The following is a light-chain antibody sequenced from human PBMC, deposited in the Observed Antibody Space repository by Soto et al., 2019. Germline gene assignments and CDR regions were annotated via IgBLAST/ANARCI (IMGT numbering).Light chain of an antibody. CDR3: QQLNDYPIT. CDR2: AAS. V-gene: IGKV1-9*01. J-gene: IGKJ5*01. Sequence: PLTQSPSSLSPSVGDRVTITCRASQGISSYLAWYQQKPGKAPKLLIYAASTLQSGVPSRFSGSGSGTDFTLTISSLQPEDFATYYCQQLNDYPITFGQGTRLEIK. CDR1: QGISSY.